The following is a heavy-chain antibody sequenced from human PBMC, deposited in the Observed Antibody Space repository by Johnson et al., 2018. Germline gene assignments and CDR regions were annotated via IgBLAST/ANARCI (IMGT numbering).Heavy chain of an antibody. Sequence: QWVRQARGQRLEWIGWIVVGSGNTNYAQKFQERVTITRDMSTSTDYMELSSRRSEDTAVYYCARGSSSWEKDACDIWGQGTMVTVSS. CDR2: IVVGSGNT. CDR3: ARGSSSWEKDACDI. J-gene: IGHJ3*02. D-gene: IGHD6-13*01. V-gene: IGHV1-58*01.